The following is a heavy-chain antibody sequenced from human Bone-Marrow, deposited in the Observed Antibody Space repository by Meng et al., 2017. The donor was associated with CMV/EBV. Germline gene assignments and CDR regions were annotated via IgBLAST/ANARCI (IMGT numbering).Heavy chain of an antibody. CDR2: ISSSGSTI. D-gene: IGHD3-16*01. Sequence: GGSLRLSCAASGFTFSSYEMNWVRQAPGKGLEWVSYISSSGSTIYYADSVKGRFTISRDNAKNSLYLQMNSLRAEDTAVYYCARRREAVWGNYYYYGMDVWGQGTTVTVSS. J-gene: IGHJ6*02. CDR1: GFTFSSYE. V-gene: IGHV3-48*03. CDR3: ARRREAVWGNYYYYGMDV.